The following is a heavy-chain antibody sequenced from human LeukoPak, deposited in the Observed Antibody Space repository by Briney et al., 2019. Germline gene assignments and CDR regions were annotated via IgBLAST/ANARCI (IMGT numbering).Heavy chain of an antibody. CDR1: GFTISGYW. CDR3: ARDGGTDWYDP. CDR2: IKQDGSEK. J-gene: IGHJ5*02. V-gene: IGHV3-7*01. D-gene: IGHD3-16*01. Sequence: EGSLRLSCAASGFTISGYWMTWVRQAPGKGLEWVANIKQDGSEKTYVDSVKGRFTISRDNAKNSIYLQMNSLRVEDTAIYYCARDGGTDWYDPWGQGTLVSVSS.